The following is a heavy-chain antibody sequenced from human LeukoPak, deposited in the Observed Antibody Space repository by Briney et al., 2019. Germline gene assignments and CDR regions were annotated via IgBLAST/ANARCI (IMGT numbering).Heavy chain of an antibody. Sequence: GGSLRLSCAASGFTFSDYYMSWIRQAPGKGLEWVSYISSSGSTIYYADSVKGRFTISRDNAKNSLYLQMNSLRAEDTAVYYCASGNDYGDYFLDYWGQGTLVTVSS. CDR3: ASGNDYGDYFLDY. D-gene: IGHD4-17*01. J-gene: IGHJ4*02. V-gene: IGHV3-11*01. CDR2: ISSSGSTI. CDR1: GFTFSDYY.